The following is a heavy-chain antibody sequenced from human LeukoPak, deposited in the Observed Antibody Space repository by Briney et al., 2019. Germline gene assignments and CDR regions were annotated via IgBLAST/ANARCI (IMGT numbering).Heavy chain of an antibody. Sequence: GGSLRLSCAASGFTFSDYWMSWVRQAPGKGLEWVANIKQDGGEKYYVDSVKGRFTISRDNARKSLYLQMNSLRAEDTAVYYCAKNNRIQLWFYFDYWGQGTLVTVSS. V-gene: IGHV3-7*03. J-gene: IGHJ4*02. CDR2: IKQDGGEK. D-gene: IGHD5-18*01. CDR3: AKNNRIQLWFYFDY. CDR1: GFTFSDYW.